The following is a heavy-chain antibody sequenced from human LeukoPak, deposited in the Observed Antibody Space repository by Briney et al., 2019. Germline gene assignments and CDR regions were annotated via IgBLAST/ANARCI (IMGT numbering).Heavy chain of an antibody. V-gene: IGHV3-11*03. CDR3: ARLLGGYSDY. D-gene: IGHD5-18*01. CDR1: GFTFSDYY. Sequence: GGSLRLSCAASGFTFSDYYMTWIRQAPGKGLEWISYISSSGSHTTYADSVKGRFTISRDNANNALYLQMASLGAEDTAVYYCARLLGGYSDYWGQGTLVTVSS. CDR2: ISSSGSHT. J-gene: IGHJ4*02.